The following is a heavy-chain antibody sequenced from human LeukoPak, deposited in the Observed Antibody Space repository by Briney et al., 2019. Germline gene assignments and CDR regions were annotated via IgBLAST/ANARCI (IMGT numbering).Heavy chain of an antibody. CDR1: GYTFTGYY. V-gene: IGHV1-2*02. D-gene: IGHD2-2*01. CDR2: INPNSGGT. J-gene: IGHJ4*02. CDR3: AREIVVVPAATDY. Sequence: ASVKVSCKASGYTFTGYYMHWVRQAPGQGLEWMGWINPNSGGTNYAQKFQGRVTMTRDTSISTAYMELSRLRSDDTAVYYCAREIVVVPAATDYWGQGTLVTVSS.